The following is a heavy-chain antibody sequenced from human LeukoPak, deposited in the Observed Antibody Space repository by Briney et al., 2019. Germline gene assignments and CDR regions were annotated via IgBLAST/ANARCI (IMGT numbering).Heavy chain of an antibody. CDR3: ASAPGAYYFDY. D-gene: IGHD3-10*01. Sequence: GESLKISCKGSGYSFTSYWISWVRQMPGKGLEWMGRIDPSDSYTNYSPSFQGHVTISADKSISTAYLQWSSLKASDTTMYYCASAPGAYYFDYWGQGTLVTVSS. V-gene: IGHV5-10-1*01. J-gene: IGHJ4*02. CDR2: IDPSDSYT. CDR1: GYSFTSYW.